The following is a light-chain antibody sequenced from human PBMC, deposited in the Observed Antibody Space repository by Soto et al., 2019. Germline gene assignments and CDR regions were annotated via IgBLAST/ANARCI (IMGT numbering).Light chain of an antibody. CDR3: MQSTRWPWA. V-gene: IGKV2-30*01. CDR2: KVF. J-gene: IGKJ1*01. CDR1: QSLLFTDGNSY. Sequence: IQSPLFLSVTLGQPASISCRSSQSLLFTDGNSYLSWFQQRPGQSPRRLIYKVFNRESGVPDRFRGSGSETYFTLKISRVAAEDVGVYYCMQSTRWPWAFGQGTKVEIQ.